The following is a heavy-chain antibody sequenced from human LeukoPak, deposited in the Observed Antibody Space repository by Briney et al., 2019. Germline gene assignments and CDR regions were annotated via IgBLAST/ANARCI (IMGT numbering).Heavy chain of an antibody. J-gene: IGHJ2*01. D-gene: IGHD2-21*01. V-gene: IGHV5-51*01. CDR3: ARRVYGDCPYWYFDL. CDR2: IYPGDSDT. CDR1: GYSFTSYW. Sequence: GESLKISCKGSGYSFTSYWIGWVRQLPGKGLEWMGIIYPGDSDTRYSPSFQGQVTISADKSISTAYLQWSSLKASDTAMYYCARRVYGDCPYWYFDLWGRGTLVTVSS.